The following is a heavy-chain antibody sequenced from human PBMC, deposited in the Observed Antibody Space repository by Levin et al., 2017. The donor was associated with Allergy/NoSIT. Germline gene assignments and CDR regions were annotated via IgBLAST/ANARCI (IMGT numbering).Heavy chain of an antibody. CDR2: IIPTFGTA. J-gene: IGHJ1*01. CDR3: ARDSGNVDATMSLYFQY. D-gene: IGHD3-10*01. V-gene: IGHV1-69*06. Sequence: SVKVSCKASGGAFSSYAFSWVRQAPGQGLERMGGIIPTFGTADYAQKFQGRVTITADKSTSTVYMELSSLRSEDTAVYYCARDSGNVDATMSLYFQYWGQGTLVTVSS. CDR1: GGAFSSYA.